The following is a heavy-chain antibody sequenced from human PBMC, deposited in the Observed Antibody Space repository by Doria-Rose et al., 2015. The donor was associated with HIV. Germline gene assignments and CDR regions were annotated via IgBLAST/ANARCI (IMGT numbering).Heavy chain of an antibody. Sequence: VQLVQSGAEVRKPGESLKISCKGSGYSFTNYWIAWVRQMPGKGLEWLGIIYSGDSDVRYSPSFQGQVSISADKSISTAYLQWSSLKASDTAMYYCARYTLPTRHFDYWGQGTLVTVSS. J-gene: IGHJ4*02. D-gene: IGHD2-2*02. CDR1: GYSFTNYW. V-gene: IGHV5-51*01. CDR2: IYSGDSDV. CDR3: ARYTLPTRHFDY.